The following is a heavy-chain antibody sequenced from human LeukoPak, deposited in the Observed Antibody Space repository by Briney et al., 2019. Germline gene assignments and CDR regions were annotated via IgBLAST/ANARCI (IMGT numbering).Heavy chain of an antibody. CDR2: ISGSGGST. CDR3: AKDGPYGSGSSYNWFDP. J-gene: IGHJ5*02. V-gene: IGHV3-23*01. Sequence: GGSPRLSCAASGFTFSSYAMSWVRQAPGKGLEWVSAISGSGGSTYYADSVKGRFTISRDNSKNTLYLQMNSLRAEDTAVYYCAKDGPYGSGSSYNWFDPWGQGTLVTVPS. CDR1: GFTFSSYA. D-gene: IGHD3-10*01.